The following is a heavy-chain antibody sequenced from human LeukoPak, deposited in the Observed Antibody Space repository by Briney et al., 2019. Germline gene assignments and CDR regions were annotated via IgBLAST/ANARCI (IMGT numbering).Heavy chain of an antibody. CDR2: IYYSGST. CDR1: GGSISSYY. J-gene: IGHJ4*02. CDR3: ARGLWSGYSTSIFDY. D-gene: IGHD3-3*01. V-gene: IGHV4-59*01. Sequence: SETLSLTCTVSGGSISSYYWSWIRQPPGKGPEWIGYIYYSGSTNYNPSLKSRVTISVDTSKNQFSLKLSSVTAADTAVYYCARGLWSGYSTSIFDYWGQGTLVTVSS.